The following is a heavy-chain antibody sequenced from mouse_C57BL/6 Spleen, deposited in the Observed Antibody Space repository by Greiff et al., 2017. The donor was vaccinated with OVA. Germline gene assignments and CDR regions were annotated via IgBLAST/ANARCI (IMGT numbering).Heavy chain of an antibody. V-gene: IGHV1-55*01. CDR2: IYPGSGST. CDR3: ARYEVYADYAMDY. Sequence: VQLQQPGAELVKPGASVKMSCKASGYTFTSYWITWVKQRPGQGLEWIGDIYPGSGSTNYNEKFKSKATLTVDTSSSTAYMQLSSLTSEDSAVYYCARYEVYADYAMDYWGQGTSVTVSS. J-gene: IGHJ4*01. CDR1: GYTFTSYW. D-gene: IGHD1-1*01.